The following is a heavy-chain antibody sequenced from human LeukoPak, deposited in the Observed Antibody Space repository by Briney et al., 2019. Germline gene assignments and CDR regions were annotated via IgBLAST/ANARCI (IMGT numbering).Heavy chain of an antibody. CDR1: GFTFSSYW. V-gene: IGHV3-7*01. CDR3: ARDLYYYDSSGYSTGDY. D-gene: IGHD3-22*01. J-gene: IGHJ4*02. CDR2: IKKDGSEK. Sequence: GGSLRLSCAASGFTFSSYWMSWVRQAPGKGLEGVAHIKKDGSEKYYVDSVKGRFTISRDNAKNSLYLQMNSLRAEDTAVYYCARDLYYYDSSGYSTGDYWGQGTLVTVSS.